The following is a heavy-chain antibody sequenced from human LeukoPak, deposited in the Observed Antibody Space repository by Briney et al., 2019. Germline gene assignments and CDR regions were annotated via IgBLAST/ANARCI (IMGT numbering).Heavy chain of an antibody. V-gene: IGHV4-4*07. D-gene: IGHD3-10*01. Sequence: SETLSLTCTVSGGGFMSSYYWSWIRQPAGKGLEWIGRIYTSGSTNYNPSLKSRVTMSVDTSKIQFSLRLSSVTVADTAVYYCARTPLRGATFFTSYPNWFDTWGQGTLVTVSS. CDR1: GGGFMSSYY. CDR3: ARTPLRGATFFTSYPNWFDT. J-gene: IGHJ5*02. CDR2: IYTSGST.